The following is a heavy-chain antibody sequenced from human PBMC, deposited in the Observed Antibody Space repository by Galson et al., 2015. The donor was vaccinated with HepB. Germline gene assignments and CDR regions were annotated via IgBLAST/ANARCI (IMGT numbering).Heavy chain of an antibody. CDR2: ISSSSSYT. CDR3: AREADYDILTAQGAFDI. D-gene: IGHD3-9*01. CDR1: GFTFSDYY. J-gene: IGHJ3*02. Sequence: SLRLSCAASGFTFSDYYMSWIRQAPGKGLEWVSYISSSSSYTNYADSVKGRFTISRDNAKNSLYLQMNSLRAEDTAVYYCAREADYDILTAQGAFDIWGQGTMVTVSS. V-gene: IGHV3-11*06.